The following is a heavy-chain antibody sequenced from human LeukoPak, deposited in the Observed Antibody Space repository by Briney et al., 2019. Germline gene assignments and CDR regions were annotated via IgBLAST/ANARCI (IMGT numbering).Heavy chain of an antibody. J-gene: IGHJ4*02. CDR2: INPSGGST. D-gene: IGHD4-17*01. CDR3: ARDHQYGDYDGTFDY. CDR1: GYTFTIYY. Sequence: ASVKVSCKASGYTFTIYYMHWVRQAPGQGLEWMGIINPSGGSTSYAQKFQGRVTMTRDMSTSTVYMELSSLRSEDTAVYYCARDHQYGDYDGTFDYWGQGTLVTVSS. V-gene: IGHV1-46*01.